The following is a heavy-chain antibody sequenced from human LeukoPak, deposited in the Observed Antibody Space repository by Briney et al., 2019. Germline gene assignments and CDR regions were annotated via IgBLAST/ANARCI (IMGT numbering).Heavy chain of an antibody. V-gene: IGHV1-2*02. J-gene: IGHJ6*03. CDR2: INPNSGGT. CDR3: AASPTTFGDYYYYMDV. D-gene: IGHD2/OR15-2a*01. CDR1: GYTFTGYY. Sequence: ASVKVSCKASGYTFTGYYMHWVRQAPGQGLEWMGWINPNSGGTNYAQKFQGRVTMTRDTSISTAYMELSRLRSDDTAVYYCAASPTTFGDYYYYMDVWGKGTTVTISS.